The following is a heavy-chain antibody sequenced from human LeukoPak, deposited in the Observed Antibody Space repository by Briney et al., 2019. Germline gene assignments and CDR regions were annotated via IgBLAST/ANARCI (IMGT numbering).Heavy chain of an antibody. CDR3: ARVITNWPLDC. CDR1: GFYVSNHY. CDR2: IYIGGDT. J-gene: IGHJ4*02. Sequence: PGGSLRLSCVASGFYVSNHYMTWVRQAPGKGLEWVSVIYIGGDTDYADSVKGRFTMSRDNSKNALYLQMNSLRVDDTAVYYCARVITNWPLDCWGQGTLVTVSS. D-gene: IGHD1-1*01. V-gene: IGHV3-53*01.